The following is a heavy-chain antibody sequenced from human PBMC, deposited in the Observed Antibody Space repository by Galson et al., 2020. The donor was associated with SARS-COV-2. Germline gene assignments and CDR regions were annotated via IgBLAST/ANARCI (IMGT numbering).Heavy chain of an antibody. Sequence: TGGSLRLSCAASGFTFSDHYMDWVRQAPGKGLEWVGRTRNKANSYTAEYAAYVRGRFTISRDGSKNSLYLQMNSLKTEDTAVYYCARGPSGYDSSGYYYPWDSWGQGTLVTVSS. D-gene: IGHD3-22*01. CDR3: ARGPSGYDSSGYYYPWDS. J-gene: IGHJ4*02. CDR2: TRNKANSYTA. V-gene: IGHV3-72*01. CDR1: GFTFSDHY.